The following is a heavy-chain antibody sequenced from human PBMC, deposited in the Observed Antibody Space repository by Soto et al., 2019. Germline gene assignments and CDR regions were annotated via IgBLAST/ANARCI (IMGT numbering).Heavy chain of an antibody. CDR1: GFTFSNYA. J-gene: IGHJ4*02. CDR3: ALGYIGSWYIHY. V-gene: IGHV3-30*04. D-gene: IGHD1-26*01. CDR2: ISSDGKNE. Sequence: GGSLRLSCAASGFTFSNYAMHWVRQAPGKGLEWVAVISSDGKNEYYADSVKGRFTISRDNSKNTLYLQMNSLRAEDTAVIYCALGYIGSWYIHYWGQGTLVTVSS.